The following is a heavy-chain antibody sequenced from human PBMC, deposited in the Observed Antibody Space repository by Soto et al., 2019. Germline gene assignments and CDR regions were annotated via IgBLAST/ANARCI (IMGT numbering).Heavy chain of an antibody. CDR1: GFTFSSYS. CDR3: ARDPFEGFGELRNYYYYGMDV. V-gene: IGHV3-48*02. CDR2: ISSSSSTI. D-gene: IGHD3-10*01. Sequence: GGSLRLSCAASGFTFSSYSMNWVRQAPGKGLEWVSYISSSSSTIYYADSVKGRFTISRDNAKNSLYLQMNSLRDEDTAVYYCARDPFEGFGELRNYYYYGMDVWGQGTTVTVSS. J-gene: IGHJ6*02.